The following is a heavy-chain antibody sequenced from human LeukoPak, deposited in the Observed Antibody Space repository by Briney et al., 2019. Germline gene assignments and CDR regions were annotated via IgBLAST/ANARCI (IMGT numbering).Heavy chain of an antibody. CDR2: ISSSSSYI. J-gene: IGHJ4*02. CDR3: ARDKEYSSSSPDY. Sequence: PGGSLRLSCAASGFTFSSYSMNWVRQAPGKGLEWASSISSSSSYIYYADSVKGRFTISRDNAKNSLYLQMNSLRAEDTAVYYCARDKEYSSSSPDYWGQETLFTVSS. CDR1: GFTFSSYS. D-gene: IGHD6-13*01. V-gene: IGHV3-21*01.